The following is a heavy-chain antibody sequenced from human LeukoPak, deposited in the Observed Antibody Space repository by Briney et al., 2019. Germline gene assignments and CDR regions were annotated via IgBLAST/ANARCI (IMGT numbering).Heavy chain of an antibody. J-gene: IGHJ4*02. CDR1: GYTFTGYY. V-gene: IGHV1-2*02. CDR3: ASLHQTRDKEGF. Sequence: ASVKVSCKASGYTFTGYYMHWVRQAPGQGLEWMGWINPNSGGTNYAQKFQGRVTMTRDTSISTACMELSRLRSDDTAVYYCASLHQTRDKEGFWGQGTLVTVSS. D-gene: IGHD2-15*01. CDR2: INPNSGGT.